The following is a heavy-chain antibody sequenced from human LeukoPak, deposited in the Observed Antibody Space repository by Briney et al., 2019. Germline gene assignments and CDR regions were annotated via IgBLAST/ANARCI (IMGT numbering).Heavy chain of an antibody. J-gene: IGHJ4*02. CDR2: INHSGST. V-gene: IGHV4-34*01. D-gene: IGHD3-10*01. Sequence: SETLSLTCAVYGGSFSGYYWSWIRQPPGKGLEWIGEINHSGSTNYNPSLKSRVTISVDTSKNQFSLKLSSVTAADTAVYYCARRRRTIWFGELLSSPFDYWGQGTLVTASS. CDR3: ARRRRTIWFGELLSSPFDY. CDR1: GGSFSGYY.